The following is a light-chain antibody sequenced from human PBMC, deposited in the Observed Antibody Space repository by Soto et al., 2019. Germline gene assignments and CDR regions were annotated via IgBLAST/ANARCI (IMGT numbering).Light chain of an antibody. CDR1: SSDVGGYSY. CDR2: EDT. J-gene: IGLJ2*01. CDR3: CSYRDTTTVV. Sequence: QSALTQPASVSGSPGQSITISCTGTSSDVGGYSYVSWYQQHPGKTPKLMIYEDTKRPSGVSDRFSGSKSGNTASLTISGLRAEDEADYHCCSYRDTTTVVFGGGTKLTVL. V-gene: IGLV2-23*01.